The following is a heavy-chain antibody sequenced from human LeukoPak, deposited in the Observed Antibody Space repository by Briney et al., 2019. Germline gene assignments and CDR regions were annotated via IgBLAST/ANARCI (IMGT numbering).Heavy chain of an antibody. CDR1: GVSFSGYY. V-gene: IGHV4-34*01. Sequence: SETLSLTCAVYGVSFSGYYWSWLRQPPGKGLEWIGEINHSGSTNYNPSLKSRVPISVDTSKNPFSLKLSSVPAADTAVYYCARDAAFGLDALDIWGLGTMVTVSS. D-gene: IGHD2-15*01. CDR2: INHSGST. J-gene: IGHJ3*02. CDR3: ARDAAFGLDALDI.